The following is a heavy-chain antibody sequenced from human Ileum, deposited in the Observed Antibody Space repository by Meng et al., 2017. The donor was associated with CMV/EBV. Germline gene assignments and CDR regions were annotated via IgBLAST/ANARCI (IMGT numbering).Heavy chain of an antibody. D-gene: IGHD2/OR15-2a*01. J-gene: IGHJ4*02. V-gene: IGHV1-2*02. CDR1: GYTFIDYF. CDR3: AKGGRGNTAFDY. CDR2: INPNSGGT. Sequence: QVQLVQSGAEVKKPGASVRVSCKTSGYTFIDYFMHWVRQAPGHGLEWMGWINPNSGGTNYAQKFQGRVTMTRDTSITTVYLELNGLTSDDTAVYYCAKGGRGNTAFDYWGQGTLVTVSS.